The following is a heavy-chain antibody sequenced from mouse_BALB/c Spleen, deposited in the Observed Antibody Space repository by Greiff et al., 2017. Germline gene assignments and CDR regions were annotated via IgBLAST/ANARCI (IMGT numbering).Heavy chain of an antibody. D-gene: IGHD2-4*01. V-gene: IGHV1-14*01. J-gene: IGHJ3*01. CDR1: GYTFTSYV. CDR2: INPYNDGT. Sequence: EVQLQQSGPELVKPGASVKMSCKASGYTFTSYVMHWVKHSPGQGLEWIGYINPYNDGTKYNEKFKGKATLTSDKSSSTAYMELSSLTSEDSAVYYCAREVVYDHDGHGFAYWGQGTLVTVSA. CDR3: AREVVYDHDGHGFAY.